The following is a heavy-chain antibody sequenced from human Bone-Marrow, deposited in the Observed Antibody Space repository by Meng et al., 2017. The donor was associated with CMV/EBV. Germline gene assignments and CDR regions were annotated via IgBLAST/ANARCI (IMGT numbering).Heavy chain of an antibody. J-gene: IGHJ6*02. CDR2: TYYRSKWYN. CDR3: ARWDSNCSSTSCSPGYLYYGKDV. Sequence: SCAISGDSVSSNSAAWNWIRQSPSRGLEWLGRTYYRSKWYNDYAVSVKSRITINPDTSKNQFSLQLNSVTPEDTAVYYCARWDSNCSSTSCSPGYLYYGKDVWGQGTTVTVSS. CDR1: GDSVSSNSAA. D-gene: IGHD2-2*01. V-gene: IGHV6-1*01.